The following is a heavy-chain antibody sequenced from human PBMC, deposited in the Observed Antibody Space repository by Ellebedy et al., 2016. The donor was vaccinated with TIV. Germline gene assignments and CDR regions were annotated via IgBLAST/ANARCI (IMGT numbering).Heavy chain of an antibody. CDR1: GFTFSSYG. J-gene: IGHJ3*02. V-gene: IGHV3-33*01. Sequence: GESLKISXAASGFTFSSYGMHWVRQAPGKGLEWVAVIWYDGSNKYYVDSVKGRFTISRDNAKNSLYLQMNSLRAEDTAVYYCARDSTDYYDSSGYQQISFDIWGQGTMVTVSS. D-gene: IGHD3-22*01. CDR2: IWYDGSNK. CDR3: ARDSTDYYDSSGYQQISFDI.